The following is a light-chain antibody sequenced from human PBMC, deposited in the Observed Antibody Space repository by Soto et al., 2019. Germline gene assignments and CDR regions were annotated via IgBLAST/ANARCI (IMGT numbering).Light chain of an antibody. CDR3: QQYYKWPPWT. J-gene: IGKJ1*01. CDR1: QSVNSN. CDR2: GAS. V-gene: IGKV3-15*01. Sequence: IVLTQSPATLSVSPGERATLSCRASQSVNSNLAWYQQKPGQAPRLLMYGASTRATGIPARFSGSGSGTEFTLTISSLQSEDFAFYYCQQYYKWPPWTFGQGTKVDIK.